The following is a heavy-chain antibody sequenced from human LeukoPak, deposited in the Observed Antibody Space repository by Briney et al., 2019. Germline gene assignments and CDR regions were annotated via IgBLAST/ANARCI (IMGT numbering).Heavy chain of an antibody. J-gene: IGHJ4*02. CDR2: IIPIFGTA. V-gene: IGHV1-69*05. CDR1: GGTFSSYA. D-gene: IGHD3-22*01. CDR3: ARCYDSSGYCIDY. Sequence: SVKVSCKASGGTFSSYAISWVRQAPGQGIEWMGGIIPIFGTANYAQKFQGRVTITTDESTSTAYMELSSLRSEDTAVYYCARCYDSSGYCIDYWGQGTLVTVSS.